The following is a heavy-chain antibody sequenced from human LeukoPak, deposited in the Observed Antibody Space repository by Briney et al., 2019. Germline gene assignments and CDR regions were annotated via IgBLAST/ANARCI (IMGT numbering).Heavy chain of an antibody. D-gene: IGHD1-26*01. J-gene: IGHJ4*02. CDR3: AKDQAPTVGATDY. V-gene: IGHV3-23*01. CDR2: IGDTDIMT. CDR1: GFTFSINA. Sequence: GGSLRLSCAASGFTFSINAMSWVRQAPGKGLEWVSTIGDTDIMTHYADSVKGRFTISRDDSRNTLYLQMNSPRADDTAVYYRAKDQAPTVGATDYWGQGTLVTVSS.